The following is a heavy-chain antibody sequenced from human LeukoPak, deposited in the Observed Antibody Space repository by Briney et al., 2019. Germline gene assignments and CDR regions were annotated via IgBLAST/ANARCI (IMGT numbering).Heavy chain of an antibody. Sequence: GASVKVSCKASGYTFTSYDINWVRQATGQGLEWMGWMNPNSGNTGYAQKFQGRVTMTRNTSISTAYMELSSLRSEDTAVYYCARVILPAAYYDILTAHDAFDIWGEGTMVTVSS. J-gene: IGHJ3*02. V-gene: IGHV1-8*01. CDR1: GYTFTSYD. D-gene: IGHD3-9*01. CDR3: ARVILPAAYYDILTAHDAFDI. CDR2: MNPNSGNT.